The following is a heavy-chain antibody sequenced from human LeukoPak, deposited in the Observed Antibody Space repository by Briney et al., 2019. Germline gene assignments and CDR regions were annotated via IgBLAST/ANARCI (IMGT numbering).Heavy chain of an antibody. CDR2: INHSGST. Sequence: SETLSLTCAVYGGSFSGYYWSWIRQPPGKGLEWIGEINHSGSTNYNPSLKSRVTISLDTSKNQFSLKLSSVTAADTAVYYCARPTQQLDAFDIWGQGTMVTVSS. CDR1: GGSFSGYY. V-gene: IGHV4-34*01. CDR3: ARPTQQLDAFDI. D-gene: IGHD6-13*01. J-gene: IGHJ3*02.